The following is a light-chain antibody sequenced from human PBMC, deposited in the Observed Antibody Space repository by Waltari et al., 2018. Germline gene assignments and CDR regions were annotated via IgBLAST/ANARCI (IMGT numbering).Light chain of an antibody. CDR1: SSDVGAYNF. V-gene: IGLV2-11*01. CDR2: DVN. J-gene: IGLJ1*01. CDR3: CSSAGNPYV. Sequence: SALTQPRSVSGSPGQSVTISCTGTSSDVGAYNFVSWYQQRPGQAPKLIIYDVNKRPSGVPDRFSASKSGNMASLTISGLQPEDEADYHCCSSAGNPYVFGTGTEVTVL.